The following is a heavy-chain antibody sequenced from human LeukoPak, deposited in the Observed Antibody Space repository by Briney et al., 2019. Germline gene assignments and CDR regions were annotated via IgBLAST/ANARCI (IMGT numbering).Heavy chain of an antibody. CDR1: GFTFSSYG. CDR2: IRYAGSDK. Sequence: GGSLRLSCAASGFTFSSYGMHWVRQAPGKGLEWMAAIRYAGSDKYYADSVKGRFTISRDNSQNTMYLQMNSLRAEDTAVYYCARENDYALDYWGQGTLVTVSS. CDR3: ARENDYALDY. V-gene: IGHV3-30*12. D-gene: IGHD4-17*01. J-gene: IGHJ4*02.